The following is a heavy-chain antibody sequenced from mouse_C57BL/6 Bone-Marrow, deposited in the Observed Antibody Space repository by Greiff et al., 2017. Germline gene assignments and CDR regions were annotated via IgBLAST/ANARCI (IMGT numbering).Heavy chain of an antibody. CDR1: GFTFSSYA. V-gene: IGHV5-4*01. D-gene: IGHD2-3*01. Sequence: VMLVESGGGLVKPGGSLKLSCAASGFTFSSYAMSWVRQTPEKRLEWVATISDGGSYTYYPDNVKGRFTISRDNAKNNLYLQMSHLKSEDTAMYYCARDQEIDGYFPDYWGQGTTLTVSS. J-gene: IGHJ2*01. CDR2: ISDGGSYT. CDR3: ARDQEIDGYFPDY.